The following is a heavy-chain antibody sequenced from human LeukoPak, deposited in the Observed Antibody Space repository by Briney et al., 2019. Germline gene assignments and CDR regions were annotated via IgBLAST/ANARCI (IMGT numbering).Heavy chain of an antibody. Sequence: GGSLRLSCAASGLTFSSYAMSWVRQAPGKGLEWVSAISGSGGSTYYADSVKGRFTISRDNSKNTLYLQMNSLRAEDTAVYYCAKDGFWSGYAAPSYYFDYWGQGTLATVSS. CDR3: AKDGFWSGYAAPSYYFDY. V-gene: IGHV3-23*01. D-gene: IGHD3-3*01. J-gene: IGHJ4*02. CDR1: GLTFSSYA. CDR2: ISGSGGST.